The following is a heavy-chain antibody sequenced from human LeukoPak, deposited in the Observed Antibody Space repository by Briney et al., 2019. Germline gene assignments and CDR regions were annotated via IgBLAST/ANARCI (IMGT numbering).Heavy chain of an antibody. Sequence: PGGSLRLSCAASGFTFSSYWMHWVRQAPGKGLVWVSRINSDGSSTSYADSVKGRFTISRDNAKNTLYLQMNSLRAEDTAVYYCARGDYYGSGSSLWGFDPWGQGTLVTVSS. V-gene: IGHV3-74*01. CDR3: ARGDYYGSGSSLWGFDP. J-gene: IGHJ5*02. D-gene: IGHD3-10*01. CDR1: GFTFSSYW. CDR2: INSDGSST.